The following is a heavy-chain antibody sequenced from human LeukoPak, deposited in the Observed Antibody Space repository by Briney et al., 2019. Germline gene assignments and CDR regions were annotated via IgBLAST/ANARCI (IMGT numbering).Heavy chain of an antibody. Sequence: PSETLSLTCTVSGGSISSYYWSWIRQPPGKGLEWIGYIYYSGSTNYNPSLKSRVTISVETSNNHSPLKLSSMTAADNAVLYLWRVIGSGIDYWGEGTLVTVSS. J-gene: IGHJ4*02. CDR3: WRVIGSGIDY. CDR2: IYYSGST. CDR1: GGSISSYY. D-gene: IGHD6-19*01. V-gene: IGHV4-59*01.